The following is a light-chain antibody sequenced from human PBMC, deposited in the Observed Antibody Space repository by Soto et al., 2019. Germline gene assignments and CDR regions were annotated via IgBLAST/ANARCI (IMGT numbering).Light chain of an antibody. CDR3: QDYGSSRT. CDR1: QSVTNTY. V-gene: IGKV3-20*01. Sequence: EVVLTQSPGTLSLSPGERATLSCRASQSVTNTYVAWYQQKPGQAPRLLIYGASRGATGIPDRFSGSGSGTDFTLTITRLEPDDFAVYYCQDYGSSRTFGQGTKVDIK. CDR2: GAS. J-gene: IGKJ1*01.